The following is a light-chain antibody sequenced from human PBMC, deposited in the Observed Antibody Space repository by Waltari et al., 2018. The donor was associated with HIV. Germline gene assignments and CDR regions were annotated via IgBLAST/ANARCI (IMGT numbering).Light chain of an antibody. Sequence: QSALTQPASVSGSPGQSITISCTGASFYVYGYTFVSWFQHHPGKAPKVIIYEVSNRPSGVSNRFSGSKSGNTASLTISGLQPEDEAEYFCVSYKSSSSPVFGGGTKLTV. CDR1: SFYVYGYTF. J-gene: IGLJ3*02. CDR3: VSYKSSSSPV. CDR2: EVS. V-gene: IGLV2-14*01.